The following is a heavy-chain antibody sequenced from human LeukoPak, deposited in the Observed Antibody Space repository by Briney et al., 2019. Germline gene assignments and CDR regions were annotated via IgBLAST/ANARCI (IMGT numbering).Heavy chain of an antibody. CDR2: IKEDGREK. CDR3: WRGHYGDYA. V-gene: IGHV3-7*01. Sequence: PGGSLRLSCAAPGLTFSGYWMSRVRQAPGKVQECVANIKEDGREKYDVDSVKDQYTISSDNANNPLFLQINILRADHTSVYYCWRGHYGDYAWGQGTLVTVSS. D-gene: IGHD4-17*01. J-gene: IGHJ5*02. CDR1: GLTFSGYW.